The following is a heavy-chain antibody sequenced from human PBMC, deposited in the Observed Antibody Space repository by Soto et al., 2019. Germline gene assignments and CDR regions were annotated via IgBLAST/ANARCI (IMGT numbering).Heavy chain of an antibody. Sequence: GSLRLSCAASGFTFRSYAMNWVRQAPGKGLEWVSSISTGSTYIYYADSVKGRFTISRDNAKNSLYLQMNSLRAEDTAVYYCARRGYSGYDLSLDYWGQGTLVTVSS. CDR1: GFTFRSYA. J-gene: IGHJ4*02. V-gene: IGHV3-21*01. CDR3: ARRGYSGYDLSLDY. CDR2: ISTGSTYI. D-gene: IGHD5-12*01.